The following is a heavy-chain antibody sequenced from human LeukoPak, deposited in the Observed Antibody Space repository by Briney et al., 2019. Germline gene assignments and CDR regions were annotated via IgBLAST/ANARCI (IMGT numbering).Heavy chain of an antibody. CDR3: ARVPGYCSGGSCLDY. CDR2: INHSGST. J-gene: IGHJ4*02. D-gene: IGHD2-15*01. Sequence: SETLSLTCAVYGGSFSGYYWSWIRQPPGEGLEWIGEINHSGSTNYNPSLKSRVTISVDTSKNQFSLKLSSVTAADTAVYYCARVPGYCSGGSCLDYWGQGTLVTVSS. V-gene: IGHV4-34*01. CDR1: GGSFSGYY.